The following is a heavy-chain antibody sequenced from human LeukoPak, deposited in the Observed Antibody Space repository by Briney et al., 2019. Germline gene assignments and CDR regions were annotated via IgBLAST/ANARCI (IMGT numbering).Heavy chain of an antibody. CDR2: ISPSGGGT. J-gene: IGHJ4*02. Sequence: ASVKVSCKSSGYTFTSYYIHWVRQAPGQGLEWMGIISPSGGGTGYAQNFQGRVIMTRDTSTSTVYMELSSLRSEDTAVYFCARGGPQWLVLRKRFYFDSWGQGTLVTVSS. D-gene: IGHD6-19*01. CDR1: GYTFTSYY. CDR3: ARGGPQWLVLRKRFYFDS. V-gene: IGHV1-46*01.